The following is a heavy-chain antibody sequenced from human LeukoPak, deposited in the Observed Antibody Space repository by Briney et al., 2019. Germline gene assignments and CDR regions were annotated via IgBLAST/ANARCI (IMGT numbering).Heavy chain of an antibody. D-gene: IGHD2-2*02. Sequence: PGGPLTHSCSAWGFTFSDYYMSELRPPPGKGREGVAYITTCKTYTDYADSVTGRFTISRDNAKTLLYLQMNSLSPEAAAVYYCARDWYCSSSNCYTDRNWFDPWGQGTLVTASS. CDR2: ITTCKTYT. V-gene: IGHV3-11*05. CDR1: GFTFSDYY. CDR3: ARDWYCSSSNCYTDRNWFDP. J-gene: IGHJ5*02.